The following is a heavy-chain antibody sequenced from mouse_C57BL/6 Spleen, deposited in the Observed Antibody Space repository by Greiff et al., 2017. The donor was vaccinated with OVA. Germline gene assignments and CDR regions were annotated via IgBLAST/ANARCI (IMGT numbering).Heavy chain of an antibody. J-gene: IGHJ2*01. Sequence: VQLKESGPELVKPGASVKIPCKASGYTFTDYNMDWVKQSHGKSLEWIGDINPNNGGTIYNQKFKGKATLTVDKSSSTAYMELRSLTSEDTAVYYCARSAQATGNYFDYWGQGTTLTVSS. CDR1: GYTFTDYN. V-gene: IGHV1-18*01. CDR2: INPNNGGT. CDR3: ARSAQATGNYFDY. D-gene: IGHD3-2*02.